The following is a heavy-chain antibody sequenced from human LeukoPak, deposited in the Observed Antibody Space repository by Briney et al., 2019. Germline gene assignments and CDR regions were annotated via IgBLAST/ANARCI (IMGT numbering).Heavy chain of an antibody. CDR2: LSGSGGYT. D-gene: IGHD2-15*01. J-gene: IGHJ5*02. CDR3: ARGTYCSGGSCYVEDWFDP. CDR1: GFTFSSYA. Sequence: GGSLRLSCAASGFTFSSYAMNWVRQAPGKGLEWVSSLSGSGGYTYYADSVKGRFTISRDNSKNTLYLQMNSLRAEDTAVYYCARGTYCSGGSCYVEDWFDPWGQGTLVTVSS. V-gene: IGHV3-23*01.